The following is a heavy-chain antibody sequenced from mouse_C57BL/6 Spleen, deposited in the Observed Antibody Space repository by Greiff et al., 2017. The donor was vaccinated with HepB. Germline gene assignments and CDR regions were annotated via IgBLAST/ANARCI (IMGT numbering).Heavy chain of an antibody. J-gene: IGHJ4*01. CDR3: ARAYYYGSSYDAMDY. Sequence: EVKLVESGGGLVKPGGSLKLSCAASGFTFRCHAMSWVRQTPEKRLEWVATISDGGSYTYYPDNVEGRFTISRDNAKNNLYLQMSHLKSEDTAMYYCARAYYYGSSYDAMDYWGQGTSVTVSS. D-gene: IGHD1-1*01. CDR2: ISDGGSYT. V-gene: IGHV5-4*03. CDR1: GFTFRCHA.